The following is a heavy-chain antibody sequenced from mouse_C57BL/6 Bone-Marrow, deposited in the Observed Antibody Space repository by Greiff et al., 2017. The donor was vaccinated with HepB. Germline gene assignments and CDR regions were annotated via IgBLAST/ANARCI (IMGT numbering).Heavy chain of an antibody. V-gene: IGHV5-4*01. D-gene: IGHD1-1*01. CDR3: ASTPITTVVYFDY. J-gene: IGHJ2*01. CDR2: ISDGGSYT. CDR1: GFTFSSYA. Sequence: EVQLVDSGGGLVKPGGSLKLSCAASGFTFSSYAMSWVRQTPEKRLEWVATISDGGSYTYYPDNVKGRFTISRDNAKNNLYLQMSHLKSEDTAMYYCASTPITTVVYFDYWGQGTTLTVSS.